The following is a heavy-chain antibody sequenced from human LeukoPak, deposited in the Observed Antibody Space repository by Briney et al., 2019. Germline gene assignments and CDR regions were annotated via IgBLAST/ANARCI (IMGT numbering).Heavy chain of an antibody. CDR1: GYTFSDFS. CDR3: VSGNDLDSLWKTYRLDAFDI. V-gene: IGHV3-21*01. CDR2: ISSSSTYI. Sequence: PGGSLRLSCAASGYTFSDFSVNWVRHVPGKGLEWVSSISSSSTYIYYANSVKGRFTISRDNAKNSLFLQMNSLRAEDTAVYYCVSGNDLDSLWKTYRLDAFDIWGQGTMVIVSS. D-gene: IGHD3-16*02. J-gene: IGHJ3*02.